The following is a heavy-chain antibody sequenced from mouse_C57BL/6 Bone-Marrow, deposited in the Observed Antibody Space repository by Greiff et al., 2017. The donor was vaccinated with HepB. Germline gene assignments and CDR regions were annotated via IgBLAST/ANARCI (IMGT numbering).Heavy chain of an antibody. CDR3: ARWDYGSTRDY. J-gene: IGHJ2*01. D-gene: IGHD1-1*01. CDR2: INPSTGGT. V-gene: IGHV1-42*01. Sequence: VQLQQSGPELVKPGASVKISCKASGYSFTGYYMNWVKQSPEKSLEWIGEINPSTGGTTYNQKFKAKATLTVDKSSSTAYMQLKSPTSEDSAVYYCARWDYGSTRDYWGQGTTLTVSS. CDR1: GYSFTGYY.